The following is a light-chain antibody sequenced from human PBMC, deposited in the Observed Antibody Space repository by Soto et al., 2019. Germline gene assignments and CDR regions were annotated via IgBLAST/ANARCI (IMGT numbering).Light chain of an antibody. CDR3: QQYNNWPLS. CDR2: DVS. Sequence: EIVMTQSPATLSVSPGERATLSCRAGQGVTTNFAWYQQKSGQSPRLLIYDVSIRATGVPARFRGTGAETDFTLTISGLQSEDSAVSFCQQYNNWPLSFGQGTRLEI. V-gene: IGKV3-15*01. J-gene: IGKJ5*01. CDR1: QGVTTN.